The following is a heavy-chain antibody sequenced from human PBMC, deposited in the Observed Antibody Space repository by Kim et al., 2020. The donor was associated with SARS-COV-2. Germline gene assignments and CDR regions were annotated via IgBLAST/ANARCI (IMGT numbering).Heavy chain of an antibody. CDR1: GGSISSYY. CDR3: ARDYDSSGYIDY. D-gene: IGHD3-22*01. Sequence: SETLSLTCTVSGGSISSYYWSWIRQPPGKGLEWIGYIYYSGNTNYNPSLKSRVTISVDTSKNQFSLKLSSVTAADTAVYYCARDYDSSGYIDYWGQGTLVTVSS. V-gene: IGHV4-59*01. CDR2: IYYSGNT. J-gene: IGHJ4*02.